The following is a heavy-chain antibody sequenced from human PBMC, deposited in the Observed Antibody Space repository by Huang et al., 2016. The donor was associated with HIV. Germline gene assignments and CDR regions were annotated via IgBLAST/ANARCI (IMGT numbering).Heavy chain of an antibody. D-gene: IGHD2-21*01. CDR1: GYTFTTYA. Sequence: QVQLVQSGAEVKKPGASVKVSCKASGYTFTTYALHWVRQAPGNRREWMGLINPGKGNTNNSKKFQGRVTITRDTSASTVYMEVSSLTFEDTAVYYCAREFVIFGAPLWPAYWGQGTLISVSS. V-gene: IGHV1-3*01. J-gene: IGHJ4*02. CDR2: INPGKGNT. CDR3: AREFVIFGAPLWPAY.